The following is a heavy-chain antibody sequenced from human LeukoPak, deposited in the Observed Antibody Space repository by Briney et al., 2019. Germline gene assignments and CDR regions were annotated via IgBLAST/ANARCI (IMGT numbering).Heavy chain of an antibody. D-gene: IGHD3-10*01. CDR3: ARESSGSYTPAYYYYMDV. Sequence: GASVKVSCKASGYTFTGYYMHWVRQAPGQGLEWMGWINPNSGGTNYAQKFQGRVTMTRDTSISTAFMELSRLRSDDTAVYYCARESSGSYTPAYYYYMDVWGKGTTGTVS. CDR2: INPNSGGT. CDR1: GYTFTGYY. V-gene: IGHV1-2*02. J-gene: IGHJ6*03.